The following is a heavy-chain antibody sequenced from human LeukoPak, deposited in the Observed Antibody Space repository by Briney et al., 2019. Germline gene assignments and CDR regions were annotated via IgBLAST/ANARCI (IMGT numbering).Heavy chain of an antibody. CDR3: AKVRYLAVAGPRKTNWFDP. CDR1: GFTFSSYA. CDR2: ISGSGGST. Sequence: PGGSLRLSCAASGFTFSSYAMSWVRRAPGKGLEWVSAISGSGGSTYYADSVKGRFTISRDNSKNTLYLQMNSLRAEDTAVYYCAKVRYLAVAGPRKTNWFDPWGQGTLVTVSS. D-gene: IGHD6-19*01. J-gene: IGHJ5*02. V-gene: IGHV3-23*01.